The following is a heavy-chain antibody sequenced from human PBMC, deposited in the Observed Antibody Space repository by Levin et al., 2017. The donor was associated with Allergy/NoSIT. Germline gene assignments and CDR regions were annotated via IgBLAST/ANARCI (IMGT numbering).Heavy chain of an antibody. CDR3: AKDRYGDRYWYFDL. V-gene: IGHV3-23*01. D-gene: IGHD4-17*01. J-gene: IGHJ2*01. CDR2: ISGSGGST. Sequence: SSGDSGRVRQAPAKGLDWVSAISGSGGSTYYADSVKGRFTISRDNSKNTLYLQMNSLRAEDTAVYYCAKDRYGDRYWYFDLWGRGTLVTVSS. CDR1: SSGD.